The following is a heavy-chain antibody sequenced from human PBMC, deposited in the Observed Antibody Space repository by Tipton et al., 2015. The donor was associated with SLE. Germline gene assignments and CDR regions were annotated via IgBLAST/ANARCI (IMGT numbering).Heavy chain of an antibody. CDR2: LYTSGST. Sequence: TLSLTCTVSGGSISSISYSWTWIRQPAGKGLEWIGRLYTSGSTNYNPSLKSRVTISADTSKNQFSLKLSSVTAADTAVYYCARVVAVAGIHYYSVDIWGQGTTVTVSS. D-gene: IGHD6-19*01. CDR3: ARVVAVAGIHYYSVDI. V-gene: IGHV4-61*02. CDR1: GGSISSISYS. J-gene: IGHJ6*02.